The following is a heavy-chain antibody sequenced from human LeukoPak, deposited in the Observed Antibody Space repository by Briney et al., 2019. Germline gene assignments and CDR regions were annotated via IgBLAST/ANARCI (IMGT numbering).Heavy chain of an antibody. J-gene: IGHJ4*02. CDR2: MNPNSGNT. Sequence: AAVKVSCKASGYTFTSYDINWVRQATGQGLEWMGWMNPNSGNTGDAQKFEGRVTMTRNTSISTAYMELSTLRSETTAVSYCARGFAMVWGQGTLVTVSS. V-gene: IGHV1-8*01. CDR3: ARGFAMV. CDR1: GYTFTSYD. D-gene: IGHD5-18*01.